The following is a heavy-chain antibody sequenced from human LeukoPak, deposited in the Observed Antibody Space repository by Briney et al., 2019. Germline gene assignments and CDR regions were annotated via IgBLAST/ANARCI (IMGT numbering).Heavy chain of an antibody. CDR3: AKAAGDTYYRVFDY. CDR1: GFTFSSYA. Sequence: GGSLRLSCAASGFTFSSYAMNWVRQAPGKGLEGVSGITDSGGNTYYADSVKGRFTISRDNSNNMVYLQMNSLRAGDMAKYYCAKAAGDTYYRVFDYWGQGILVTVSS. J-gene: IGHJ4*02. D-gene: IGHD7-27*01. CDR2: ITDSGGNT. V-gene: IGHV3-23*01.